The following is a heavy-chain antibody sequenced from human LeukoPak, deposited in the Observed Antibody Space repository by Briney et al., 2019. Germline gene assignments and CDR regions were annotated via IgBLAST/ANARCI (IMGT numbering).Heavy chain of an antibody. V-gene: IGHV3-72*01. D-gene: IGHD6-19*01. Sequence: GGSLRLSCAASGFTFSDHYMDWVRQAPGKGLEWVGRTRNKANSYTTEYAASVKGRFTISRDDSKNTLYLQMNSLKTEDTAVYYCTTTLRPYSSGWKTYYGMDVWGQGTTVTVSS. CDR3: TTTLRPYSSGWKTYYGMDV. J-gene: IGHJ6*02. CDR1: GFTFSDHY. CDR2: TRNKANSYTT.